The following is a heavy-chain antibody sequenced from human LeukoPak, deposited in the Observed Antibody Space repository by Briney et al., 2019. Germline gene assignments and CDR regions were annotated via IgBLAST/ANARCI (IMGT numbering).Heavy chain of an antibody. CDR3: ARGPLLGYDTNDSGFDI. V-gene: IGHV1-46*04. J-gene: IGHJ3*02. D-gene: IGHD2-8*01. CDR2: INPKDGGT. Sequence: GASVKVSCKASGYSFTSYYVHCVRQAPGQGLEWVGVINPKDGGTISAQKLQDRVALTSDTSTSPVYMEMNNLKSDDTAVYYCARGPLLGYDTNDSGFDIWGQGTLVTVSS. CDR1: GYSFTSYY.